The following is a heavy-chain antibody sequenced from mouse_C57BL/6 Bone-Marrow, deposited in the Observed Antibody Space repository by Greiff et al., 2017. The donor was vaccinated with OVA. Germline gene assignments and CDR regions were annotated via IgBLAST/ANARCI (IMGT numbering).Heavy chain of an antibody. CDR1: GYTFTSYW. Sequence: QVQLQQPGAELVRPGTSVKLSCKASGYTFTSYWMHWVKQRPGQGLEWIGVIDPSDSYTNYNQKFKGKATLTVDTSSSTAYMQLSSLTSDDSAVYYCARPYSYYAMDYWGQGTSVTVSS. J-gene: IGHJ4*01. CDR2: IDPSDSYT. CDR3: ARPYSYYAMDY. V-gene: IGHV1-59*01. D-gene: IGHD2-10*01.